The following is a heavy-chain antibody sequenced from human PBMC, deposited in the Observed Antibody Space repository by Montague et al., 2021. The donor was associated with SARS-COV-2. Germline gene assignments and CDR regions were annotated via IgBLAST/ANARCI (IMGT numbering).Heavy chain of an antibody. CDR2: SDWDDDK. Sequence: PALVKPTQTLTLTCTFSGFSLSTSGMRASWIRQPPGKALEWLARSDWDDDKFYSTSLKTRLTISKDTSKNQVVLTMTYMDPVDTATYYCARSYYDILTAYYTPFDYWGQGTLVTVSS. J-gene: IGHJ4*02. CDR3: ARSYYDILTAYYTPFDY. V-gene: IGHV2-70*04. CDR1: GFSLSTSGMR. D-gene: IGHD3-9*01.